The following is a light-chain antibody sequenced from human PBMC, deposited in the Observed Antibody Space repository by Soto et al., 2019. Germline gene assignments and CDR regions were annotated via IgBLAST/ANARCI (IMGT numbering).Light chain of an antibody. CDR3: QQYQTYSA. J-gene: IGKJ5*01. V-gene: IGKV1-39*01. Sequence: DIQMTHAPSSLSAPVGDRVTITCRASQRISRYLNWYQQTPGEAPKLLIYAASSLPSGVPSRFSGSGSGTDFTLTISRLQPDDFAAYFCQQYQTYSAFGQETRLEIK. CDR2: AAS. CDR1: QRISRY.